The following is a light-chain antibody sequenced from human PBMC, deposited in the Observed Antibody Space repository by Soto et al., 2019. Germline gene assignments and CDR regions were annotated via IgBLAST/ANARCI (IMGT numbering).Light chain of an antibody. Sequence: QSALTQPASVSGSPGQSITISCTGTSSDVGSYNLVSWYQQHPGKAPKLMISEVNKRPSGVSNRFSGSKSDNTASLTISGLQAEDEADYYCCSYAGSSILFGGGTKLTVL. CDR1: SSDVGSYNL. J-gene: IGLJ2*01. CDR2: EVN. CDR3: CSYAGSSIL. V-gene: IGLV2-23*02.